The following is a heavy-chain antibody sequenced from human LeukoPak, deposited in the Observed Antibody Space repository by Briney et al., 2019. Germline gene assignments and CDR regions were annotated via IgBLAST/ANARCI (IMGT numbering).Heavy chain of an antibody. D-gene: IGHD3-10*01. CDR3: ARATSRSYYYYYYMDV. J-gene: IGHJ6*03. Sequence: GGSLRLSCAASGFTFSSYSMNWVRQAPGKGLEWVSYISSSSSTIYYADSVKGRFTISRDNAKNSLHLQMNSLRDEDTAVYYCARATSRSYYYYYYMDVWGKGTTVTVSS. CDR1: GFTFSSYS. V-gene: IGHV3-48*02. CDR2: ISSSSSTI.